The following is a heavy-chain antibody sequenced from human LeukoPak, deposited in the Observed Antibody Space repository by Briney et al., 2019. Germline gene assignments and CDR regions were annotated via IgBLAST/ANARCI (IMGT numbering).Heavy chain of an antibody. V-gene: IGHV1-8*01. CDR2: MNPNSGNT. Sequence: ASVKASCKASGYTFTSYDINWVRQATGQGLEWMGWMNPNSGNTGYAQKFQGRVTMTRNTSISTAYMELSSLRSEDTAVCYCARENYDFWSGYLLMDVWGQGTTVTVSS. CDR3: ARENYDFWSGYLLMDV. CDR1: GYTFTSYD. J-gene: IGHJ6*02. D-gene: IGHD3-3*01.